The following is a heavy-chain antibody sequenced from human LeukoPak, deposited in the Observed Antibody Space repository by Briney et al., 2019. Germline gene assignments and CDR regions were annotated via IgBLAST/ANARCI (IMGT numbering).Heavy chain of an antibody. CDR1: GFTFSSYE. D-gene: IGHD3-22*01. CDR3: ARASAMIAVVRGAFDI. V-gene: IGHV3-48*03. Sequence: PGGSLRLSCAAFGFTFSSYEMNWVRQAPGKGLEWVSYISSSGSTIYYADSVKGRFTISRDNAKNSLYLQMNSLRAEDTAVYYCARASAMIAVVRGAFDIWGQGTMVTVSS. J-gene: IGHJ3*02. CDR2: ISSSGSTI.